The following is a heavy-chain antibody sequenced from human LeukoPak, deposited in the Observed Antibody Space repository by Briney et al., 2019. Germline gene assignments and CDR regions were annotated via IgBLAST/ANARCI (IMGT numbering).Heavy chain of an antibody. V-gene: IGHV3-9*01. J-gene: IGHJ1*01. Sequence: GGSLRLSCAASGFTFDDYAMHWVRQAPGKGLEWVSGISWNSGSMDYADSVKGRFTISRDNAKNSLYLQMNSLRAEDTAVYYCARDFTTSSTAYFQHWGQGTLVTVSS. CDR1: GFTFDDYA. CDR2: ISWNSGSM. D-gene: IGHD6-6*01. CDR3: ARDFTTSSTAYFQH.